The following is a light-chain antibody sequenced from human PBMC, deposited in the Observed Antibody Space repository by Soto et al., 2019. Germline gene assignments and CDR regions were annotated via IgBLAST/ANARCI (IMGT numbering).Light chain of an antibody. Sequence: EIVLTQSPDTLSLSPGERVALSCRASQAVTSSYLAWYQQKPGQAPRLLIYAASSRAPGIPDRFSGSGSGTDFTLTISRLEPEDFAVYYCQQYGSSLPYTFGQGTILEIK. CDR1: QAVTSSY. CDR3: QQYGSSLPYT. V-gene: IGKV3-20*01. J-gene: IGKJ2*01. CDR2: AAS.